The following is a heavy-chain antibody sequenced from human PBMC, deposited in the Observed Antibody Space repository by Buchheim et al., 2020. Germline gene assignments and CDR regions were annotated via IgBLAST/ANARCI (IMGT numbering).Heavy chain of an antibody. CDR1: GFTFTKYE. V-gene: IGHV3-48*03. J-gene: IGHJ4*01. CDR2: ISTSGSDV. CDR3: VRDRSAYDWGY. Sequence: EVHLVESGGGSVQPGGSLRLSCAASGFTFTKYEMNWVRQAPGKGLEWVSYISTSGSDVYHSDSAKGRFTISRDNAKHSLYLQMNSLRAEDTAVYYCVRDRSAYDWGYWGHGTL. D-gene: IGHD5-12*01.